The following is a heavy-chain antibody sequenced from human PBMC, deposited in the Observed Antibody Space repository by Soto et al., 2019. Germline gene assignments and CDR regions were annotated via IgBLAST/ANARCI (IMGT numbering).Heavy chain of an antibody. CDR1: GGTFSNSA. V-gene: IGHV1-69*17. Sequence: QVQLVQSGAEVKKPGSSVKVSCKASGGTFSNSAINWVRQAPGQGLEWVGGIIPIFDITAYAQKFQGRVTITAGRSTNTAYMELRNLRSDDTAVYSCARAPTTVTSSPWFDPWGQGTLVTVSS. D-gene: IGHD4-17*01. CDR2: IIPIFDIT. J-gene: IGHJ5*02. CDR3: ARAPTTVTSSPWFDP.